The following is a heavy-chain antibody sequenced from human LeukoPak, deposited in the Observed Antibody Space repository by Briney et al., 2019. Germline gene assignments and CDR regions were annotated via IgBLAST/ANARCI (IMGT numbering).Heavy chain of an antibody. CDR1: GFTFSSYS. Sequence: GGSLRLSCAASGFTFSSYSMNWVRQAPGKGLEWVSSISSSSSYIYYADSVKGRFTISRDNAKNSLYLQMNSPRAEDTAVYYCARGPSGYHNTGGQGTLVTVSS. J-gene: IGHJ4*02. CDR2: ISSSSSYI. CDR3: ARGPSGYHNT. V-gene: IGHV3-21*01. D-gene: IGHD5-12*01.